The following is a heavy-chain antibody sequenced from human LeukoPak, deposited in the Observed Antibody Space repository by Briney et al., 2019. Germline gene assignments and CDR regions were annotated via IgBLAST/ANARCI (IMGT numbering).Heavy chain of an antibody. J-gene: IGHJ2*01. V-gene: IGHV3-23*01. Sequence: GGSLRLSCVASGFTFSSYSLTWVRQTPEKGLAWVSIIGGPGAPTFYADSVEGRFTISRDNSKNTVYLQMNSLRGEDTALYFCARGATRATRHFDLWGRGTLVTVSS. CDR2: IGGPGAPT. D-gene: IGHD2-15*01. CDR3: ARGATRATRHFDL. CDR1: GFTFSSYS.